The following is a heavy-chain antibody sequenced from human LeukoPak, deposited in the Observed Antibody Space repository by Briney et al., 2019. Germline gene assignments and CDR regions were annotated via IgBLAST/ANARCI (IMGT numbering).Heavy chain of an antibody. CDR1: GYTFTDYY. CDR2: INPISGGT. V-gene: IGHV1-2*02. CDR3: ASLGATTLSYYGMDV. J-gene: IGHJ6*02. Sequence: ASVKVSCKASGYTFTDYYIQWVRQAPGHGLEWMGWINPISGGTNYAQNFQGRVTMTRDTSIRTAYMELSRLRSDDTAVYYCASLGATTLSYYGMDVWGQGTTVTVSS. D-gene: IGHD1-26*01.